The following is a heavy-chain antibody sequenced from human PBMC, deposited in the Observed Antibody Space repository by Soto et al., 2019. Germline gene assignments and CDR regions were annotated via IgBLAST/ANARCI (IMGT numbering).Heavy chain of an antibody. CDR2: ISGSGGST. V-gene: IGHV3-23*01. Sequence: EVQLLEAGRGLVQPGGSLRLSCAASGFTFSSYAMGWVSQAPGKGLEWVSAISGSGGSTYYADSVKGRFTISRDNSKNRMDLQMNSLRAEDTAVYYGAKGQVRGDYWAHVTLVTVSS. J-gene: IGHJ4*01. CDR3: AKGQVRGDY. CDR1: GFTFSSYA. D-gene: IGHD3-16*01.